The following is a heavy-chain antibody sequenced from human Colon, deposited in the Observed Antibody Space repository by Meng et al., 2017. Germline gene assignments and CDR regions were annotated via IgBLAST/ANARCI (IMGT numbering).Heavy chain of an antibody. CDR2: IYYTGST. V-gene: IGHV4-61*01. J-gene: IGHJ4*02. CDR1: GGSVSRGSYY. Sequence: QVHLQESGPGRVRPWETLSLTCTVSGGSVSRGSYYWSWIRQPPGKGLEWIGYIYYTGSTNYNPPLKSRVTISVDTSKNQFSLKLSSVTAADTAVYYCARGPLDYWGQGTLVTVSS. CDR3: ARGPLDY.